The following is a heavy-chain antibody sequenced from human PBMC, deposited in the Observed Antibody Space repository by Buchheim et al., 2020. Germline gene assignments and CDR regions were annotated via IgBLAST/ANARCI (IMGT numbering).Heavy chain of an antibody. V-gene: IGHV3-30-3*01. D-gene: IGHD4-17*01. J-gene: IGHJ4*02. CDR2: ISYDGSNK. CDR3: ARDPKPVTTGIGYFDY. Sequence: QVQLVESGGGVVQPGRSLRLSCAASGFTFSSYAMHWVRQAPGKGLEWVAVISYDGSNKYYADSVKGRFTISRDNSKNTLYLQMNSLRAEDTAVYYCARDPKPVTTGIGYFDYWGQGT. CDR1: GFTFSSYA.